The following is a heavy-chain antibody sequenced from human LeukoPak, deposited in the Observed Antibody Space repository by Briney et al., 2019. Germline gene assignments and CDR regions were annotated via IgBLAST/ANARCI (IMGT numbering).Heavy chain of an antibody. Sequence: SETLSLTCTVSGGSINSGSFYWNWIRQPAGKGLEWIGLIYTSGSTNYNTSLQSRVTISLDTSKNQFSLKLSSVTAADTAVYYCARNNSNGFDFWSQGTLVTVSS. CDR2: IYTSGST. CDR1: GGSINSGSFY. CDR3: ARNNSNGFDF. D-gene: IGHD6-19*01. V-gene: IGHV4-61*02. J-gene: IGHJ4*02.